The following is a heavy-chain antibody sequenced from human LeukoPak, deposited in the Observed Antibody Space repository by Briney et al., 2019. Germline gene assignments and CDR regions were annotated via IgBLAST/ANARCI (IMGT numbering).Heavy chain of an antibody. Sequence: GGSLRLSCAASGFTFSSYGMHWVRQAPGKGLEWVAVIWYDGSNKYYADSVKGRFTISRDNSKNTLYLQMNSLRAEDTAVYYCAKSRTNYYDSSGIDYWGQGTLVTVSS. CDR3: AKSRTNYYDSSGIDY. CDR2: IWYDGSNK. CDR1: GFTFSSYG. D-gene: IGHD3-22*01. V-gene: IGHV3-30*02. J-gene: IGHJ4*02.